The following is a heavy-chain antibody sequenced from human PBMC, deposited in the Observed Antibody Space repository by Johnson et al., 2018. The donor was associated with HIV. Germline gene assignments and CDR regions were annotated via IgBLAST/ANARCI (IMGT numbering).Heavy chain of an antibody. V-gene: IGHV3-66*01. CDR3: AKGGSGTTRIRAQKGAFDI. Sequence: VQLVESGGGLVQPGGSLRLSCAASGFTVSSNYMSWVRQAPGKGLEWVSVIYSGGSTYYADSVKGRFTISRDNSKNTLYLQMNSLRAEDTAVYYCAKGGSGTTRIRAQKGAFDIWGQGTMVTV. D-gene: IGHD6-19*01. CDR2: IYSGGST. CDR1: GFTVSSNY. J-gene: IGHJ3*02.